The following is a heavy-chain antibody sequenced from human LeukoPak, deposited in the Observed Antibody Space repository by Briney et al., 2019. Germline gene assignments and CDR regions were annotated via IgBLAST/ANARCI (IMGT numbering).Heavy chain of an antibody. Sequence: GGSLRLSCAASGFTFNNYPMSWVRQAPGKGLEWVSVIGSSGGSTHYADSVKGRLTISRDNSRNTLSLQMNSLRAEDTAVYYCAKDPSDYVGAFDIWGQGTMVSVSS. CDR1: GFTFNNYP. D-gene: IGHD4-23*01. CDR3: AKDPSDYVGAFDI. V-gene: IGHV3-23*01. J-gene: IGHJ3*02. CDR2: IGSSGGST.